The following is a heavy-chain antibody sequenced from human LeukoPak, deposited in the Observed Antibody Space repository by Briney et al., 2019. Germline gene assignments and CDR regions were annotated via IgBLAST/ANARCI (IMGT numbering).Heavy chain of an antibody. D-gene: IGHD2-21*02. CDR2: IYYSGST. CDR3: ARREGDRYYFDY. Sequence: KSSETLSLTCTVSGGSISSYYWSWIRQPPGKGLEWIGYIYYSGSTNYNPSLKSRVTISVDTSKNQFSLKLSSVTAADTAVYYCARREGDRYYFDYWGQGTRVTVSS. CDR1: GGSISSYY. V-gene: IGHV4-59*08. J-gene: IGHJ4*02.